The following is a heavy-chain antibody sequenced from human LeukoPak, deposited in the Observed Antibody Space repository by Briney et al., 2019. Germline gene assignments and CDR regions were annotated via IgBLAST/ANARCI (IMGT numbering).Heavy chain of an antibody. CDR3: TRHSEFYYNGMDV. D-gene: IGHD3-10*01. CDR1: GGSISGYY. CDR2: IHYSGNT. V-gene: IGHV4-59*08. Sequence: SETLCLTCTVSGGSISGYYWSWVRQPPGKGLEYIGYIHYSGNTNFNPSLMSRGTIPVHKSKNQFSLRLSTVPAADTGVYYFTRHSEFYYNGMDVWGQGTTVTVS. J-gene: IGHJ6*02.